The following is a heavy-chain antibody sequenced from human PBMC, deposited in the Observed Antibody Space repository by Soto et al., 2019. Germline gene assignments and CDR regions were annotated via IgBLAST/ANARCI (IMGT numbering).Heavy chain of an antibody. V-gene: IGHV4-61*08. CDR1: GGSISSGGYY. CDR3: AKGPYYDFWSGYYHSHYFDY. Sequence: SETLSLTCTVSGGSISSGGYYWSWIRQHPGKGLEWIGYIYYSGSTNYNPSLKSRVTISVDTSKNQFSLKLSSVTAADTAVYYCAKGPYYDFWSGYYHSHYFDYWGQGTLVTVSS. CDR2: IYYSGST. J-gene: IGHJ4*02. D-gene: IGHD3-3*01.